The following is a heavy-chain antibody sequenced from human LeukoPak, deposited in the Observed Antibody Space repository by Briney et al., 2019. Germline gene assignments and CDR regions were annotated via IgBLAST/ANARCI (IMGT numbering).Heavy chain of an antibody. CDR2: IYYSGST. Sequence: SETLSLTCAVSGYSISSSNWWGWIRQPPGKGLEWIGYIYYSGSTYYNPSLKSRVTISVDTSKNQFSLKLSSVTAADTAVYYCARGGGYYYYMDVWGKGTTVTVSS. J-gene: IGHJ6*03. CDR3: ARGGGYYYYMDV. CDR1: GYSISSSNW. V-gene: IGHV4-28*03.